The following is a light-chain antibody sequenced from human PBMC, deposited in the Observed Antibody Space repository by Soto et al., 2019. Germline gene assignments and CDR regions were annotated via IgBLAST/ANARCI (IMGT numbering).Light chain of an antibody. CDR1: QSITSD. CDR2: AAS. V-gene: IGKV1-9*01. J-gene: IGKJ1*01. CDR3: QQVNSYPRT. Sequence: DIQLTQSPSFLSASVGDRVTITCRASQSITSDLAWYQQTPGKAPKLLIYAASTLQSGVPSRFSGSGSGTEFTLTISSLQPEDFATYYCQQVNSYPRTFGQGTKVEIK.